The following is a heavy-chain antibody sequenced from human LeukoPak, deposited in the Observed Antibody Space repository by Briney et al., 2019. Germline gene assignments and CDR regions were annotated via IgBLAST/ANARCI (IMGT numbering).Heavy chain of an antibody. J-gene: IGHJ4*02. V-gene: IGHV1-2*02. Sequence: ASVKVSCKASGYTFTGYYMHWVRQAPGQGLEWMGWINPNSGGTNYAQKFQGRVTMTRDTSISTAYMELSRLRSDDTAVYYCARVTGGGYSGYEFDYWGQGTLVTVSS. CDR2: INPNSGGT. CDR3: ARVTGGGYSGYEFDY. CDR1: GYTFTGYY. D-gene: IGHD5-12*01.